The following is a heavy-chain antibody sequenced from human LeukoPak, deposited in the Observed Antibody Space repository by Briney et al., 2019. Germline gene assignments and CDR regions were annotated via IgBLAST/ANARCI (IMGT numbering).Heavy chain of an antibody. V-gene: IGHV4-4*07. CDR1: GGSISSYY. J-gene: IGHJ6*03. CDR2: IYTSGST. CDR3: ARGRNPAVAGVYYYYYMDV. D-gene: IGHD6-19*01. Sequence: SETLSLTCTVSGGSISSYYWSWIRQPAGKGLEWIGRIYTSGSTNYNPSLKSRVTMSVDTSKNQFSLKLSSVTAADTAVYYCARGRNPAVAGVYYYYYMDVWGKGTTVTVSS.